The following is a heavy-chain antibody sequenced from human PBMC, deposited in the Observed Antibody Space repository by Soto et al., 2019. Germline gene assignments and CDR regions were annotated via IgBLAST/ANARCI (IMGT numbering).Heavy chain of an antibody. J-gene: IGHJ4*02. CDR1: GYTFTGYY. Sequence: ASVKVSCKASGYTFTGYYMHWVRQAPGQGLEWMGWINPNSGGTNNAQKFQGWVTMTRDTSISTAYMELSRLRSDDTAVYYCARDQSNYSFDYWGQGTLVTVSS. CDR2: INPNSGGT. D-gene: IGHD4-4*01. V-gene: IGHV1-2*04. CDR3: ARDQSNYSFDY.